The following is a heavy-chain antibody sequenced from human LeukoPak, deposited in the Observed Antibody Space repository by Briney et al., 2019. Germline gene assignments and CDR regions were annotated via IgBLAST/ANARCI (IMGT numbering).Heavy chain of an antibody. CDR1: GGSISSSSYY. V-gene: IGHV4-39*01. Sequence: PSETLSLTCTVSGGSISSSSYYWGWLRQPPGKGLEWFGSIYYSGSTYYNPSLKSRVTISVDTSKNQFSLKLSSVTAADTAVYYCASQAAQYQLLVYYYYYMDVWGKGTTVTVSS. CDR2: IYYSGST. D-gene: IGHD2-2*01. CDR3: ASQAAQYQLLVYYYYYMDV. J-gene: IGHJ6*03.